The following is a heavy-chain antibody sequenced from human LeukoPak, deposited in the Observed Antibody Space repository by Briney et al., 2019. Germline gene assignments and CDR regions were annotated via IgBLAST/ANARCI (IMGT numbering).Heavy chain of an antibody. J-gene: IGHJ5*02. CDR2: ISDYNSNR. Sequence: ASVKVSCKASGYTFSNYGINWLRQAPGQGLEWMGWISDYNSNRNYVQKFQGRFTLTADISSSTAYMGLRSLTSDDTATYYCARSGRSWYDWSDPWGQGTQVTVSA. CDR1: GYTFSNYG. D-gene: IGHD6-13*01. CDR3: ARSGRSWYDWSDP. V-gene: IGHV1-18*01.